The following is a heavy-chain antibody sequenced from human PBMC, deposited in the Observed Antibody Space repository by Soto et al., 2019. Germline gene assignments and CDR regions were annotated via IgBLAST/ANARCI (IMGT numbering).Heavy chain of an antibody. CDR1: GASISNDGYY. CDR2: IDYSGST. D-gene: IGHD3-22*01. J-gene: IGHJ4*02. V-gene: IGHV4-31*03. Sequence: PSETLSLTCTVSGASISNDGYYWSWIRQLPGKGLEWIGYIDYSGSTYYNPSLKSRVTISVDTSKSQFSLNLRSVTAADTAVYYCTREPITMITTFWGQGTLVTVSS. CDR3: TREPITMITTF.